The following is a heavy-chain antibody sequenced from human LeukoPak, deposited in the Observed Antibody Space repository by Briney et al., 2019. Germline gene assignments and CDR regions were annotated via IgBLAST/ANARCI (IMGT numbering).Heavy chain of an antibody. CDR2: IYHSGST. V-gene: IGHV4-38-2*02. CDR1: GYSISSGYY. J-gene: IGHJ4*02. Sequence: SETLSLTCTVSGYSISSGYYWGWIRQPPGKGLEWIGSIYHSGSTYYNPSPKSRVTISVDTSKNQFSLKLSSVTAADTAVYYCARLNYWGQGTLVTVSS. CDR3: ARLNY.